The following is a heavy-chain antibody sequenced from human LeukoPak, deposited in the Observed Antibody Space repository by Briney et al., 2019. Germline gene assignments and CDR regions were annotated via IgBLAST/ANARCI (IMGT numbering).Heavy chain of an antibody. Sequence: GASVKVSCKASGYTFTGYYMHWVRQAPGQGLEWMGWINPNSGGTNYAQKFQGRVTMTRDTSISTAYMELSRLRSDDTAVYYCARDPGLWFGGPNWFDPWGQGTLVTVSS. D-gene: IGHD3-10*01. CDR3: ARDPGLWFGGPNWFDP. CDR2: INPNSGGT. J-gene: IGHJ5*02. V-gene: IGHV1-2*02. CDR1: GYTFTGYY.